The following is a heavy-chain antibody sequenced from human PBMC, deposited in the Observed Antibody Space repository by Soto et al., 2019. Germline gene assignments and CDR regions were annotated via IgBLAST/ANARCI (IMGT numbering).Heavy chain of an antibody. CDR2: TIPIFGIK. Sequence: QMQLVQSGAEVKERGSSVKISCKTSGGTFNTYALTWVRQAPGQGLGWIGGTIPIFGIKNVAQRFQGRVTINAVESLTTAYMEMTSLRSDDTAVYYCAKEAGEHWGQGTLVTVSS. D-gene: IGHD3-10*01. CDR3: AKEAGEH. V-gene: IGHV1-69*01. CDR1: GGTFNTYA. J-gene: IGHJ1*01.